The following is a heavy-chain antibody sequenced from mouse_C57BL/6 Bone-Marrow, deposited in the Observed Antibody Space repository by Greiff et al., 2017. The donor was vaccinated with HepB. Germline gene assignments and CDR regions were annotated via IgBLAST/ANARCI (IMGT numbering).Heavy chain of an antibody. D-gene: IGHD1-1*01. V-gene: IGHV1-76*01. CDR2: IYPGSGNT. CDR1: GYTFTDYY. CDR3: AREGNLGSSYLDY. Sequence: QVQLQQSGAELVRPGASVKLSCKASGYTFTDYYINWVKQRPGQGLEWIARIYPGSGNTYYNEKFKGKATLTAEKSSSTAYMQLSSLTSEDSAVYFCAREGNLGSSYLDYWGQGTTPTVSS. J-gene: IGHJ2*01.